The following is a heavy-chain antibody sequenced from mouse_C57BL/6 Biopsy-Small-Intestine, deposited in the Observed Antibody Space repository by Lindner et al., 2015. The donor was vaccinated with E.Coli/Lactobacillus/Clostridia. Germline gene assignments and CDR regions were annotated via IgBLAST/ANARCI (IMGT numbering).Heavy chain of an antibody. CDR2: IDPYNGGT. J-gene: IGHJ3*01. CDR1: GYSFTGYN. Sequence: VQLQESGPELVKPGASVKMSCKASGYSFTGYNMHWVKQSHGKSLEWIGYIDPYNGGTTYNQKFKGKTTLTVDKSSSTAYMQLNSLTSEDSAVYCCARQLGLGAWFAYWGQGTLVTVSA. V-gene: IGHV1S135*01. D-gene: IGHD3-1*01. CDR3: ARQLGLGAWFAY.